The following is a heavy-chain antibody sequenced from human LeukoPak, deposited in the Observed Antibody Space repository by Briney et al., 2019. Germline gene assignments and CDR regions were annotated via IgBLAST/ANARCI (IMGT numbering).Heavy chain of an antibody. CDR3: ARARNYCSGGSCYYFDY. Sequence: ASVNVSCKASGYTFTGYYMHWVRQAPGQGLEWMGRINPNSGGTDYAQKFQGGVTMTRDTSISTVHMELTRLKSDDTAVYYCARARNYCSGGSCYYFDYWGQGTLVTVSS. D-gene: IGHD2-15*01. V-gene: IGHV1-2*06. CDR1: GYTFTGYY. CDR2: INPNSGGT. J-gene: IGHJ4*02.